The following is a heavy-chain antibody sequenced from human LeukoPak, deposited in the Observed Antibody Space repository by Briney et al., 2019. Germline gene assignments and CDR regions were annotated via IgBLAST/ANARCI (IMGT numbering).Heavy chain of an antibody. J-gene: IGHJ4*02. V-gene: IGHV4-34*01. CDR1: GGSFSGYY. Sequence: PSETLSLTCAVYGGSFSGYYWSWIRQPPGKGLEWIGEINHSGSTNYNPSLKSRVTISVDTSKNQFSLELSSVTAADTAVYYCARGPAHSFDYWGQGTLVTVSS. CDR3: ARGPAHSFDY. CDR2: INHSGST. D-gene: IGHD4-11*01.